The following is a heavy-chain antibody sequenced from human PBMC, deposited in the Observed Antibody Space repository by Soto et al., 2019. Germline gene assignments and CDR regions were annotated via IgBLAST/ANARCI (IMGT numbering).Heavy chain of an antibody. D-gene: IGHD2-15*01. CDR2: INYRGTT. CDR1: GGSIIDGQTY. CDR3: ARDAPGVAPA. V-gene: IGHV4-31*03. J-gene: IGHJ5*02. Sequence: ASETLSLTCTVSGGSIIDGQTYLNWIRQHPERGLEWMGYINYRGTTNYSPALKSRLLISIDTSKRQFSLRLTSVTAADTAVYYCARDAPGVAPAWGQGTRVTVSS.